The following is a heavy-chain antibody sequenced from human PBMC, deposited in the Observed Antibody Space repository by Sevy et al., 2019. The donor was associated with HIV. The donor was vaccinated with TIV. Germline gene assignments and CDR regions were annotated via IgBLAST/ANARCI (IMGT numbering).Heavy chain of an antibody. V-gene: IGHV1-8*01. CDR2: MNPNSGNT. Sequence: ASVKVSCKASGHTFTSSDINWVRQATGQGLEWMGWMNPNSGNTGYAQKFQGRVTMTRNTSIRTAYMELSSLKSEDTAVYYCARAGGAARVPGTFDIWGQGTMVTVSS. CDR3: ARAGGAARVPGTFDI. CDR1: GHTFTSSD. J-gene: IGHJ3*02. D-gene: IGHD6-6*01.